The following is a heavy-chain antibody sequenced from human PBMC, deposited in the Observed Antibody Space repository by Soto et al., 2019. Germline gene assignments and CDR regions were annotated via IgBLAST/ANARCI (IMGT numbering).Heavy chain of an antibody. J-gene: IGHJ4*02. CDR2: IYYSGST. CDR1: GGSISSGGYY. Sequence: QVQLQESGPGLVKPSQTLSLTCTVSGGSISSGGYYWSWIRQHPGKVLEWIGYIYYSGSTYYNPSLEDRVTLSADTSKNPFSLKLSSVTAADTAVYSCARSTQSTVTTFAYWGQGTLVTVSS. V-gene: IGHV4-31*03. D-gene: IGHD4-17*01. CDR3: ARSTQSTVTTFAY.